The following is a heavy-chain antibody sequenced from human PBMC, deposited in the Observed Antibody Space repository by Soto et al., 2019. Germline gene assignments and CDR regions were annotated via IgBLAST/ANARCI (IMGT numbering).Heavy chain of an antibody. V-gene: IGHV1-3*04. Sequence: ASVKVSCKTSGYSFSNYVIYWVRQAPGQRLEWMGWINTDNGNTKYSQKFQERVTITSDTSASTAYMELSSLKSEDTAVYYCARDRGRYRSRGNRYWDWYFDYWGQ. J-gene: IGHJ4*02. CDR3: ARDRGRYRSRGNRYWDWYFDY. CDR2: INTDNGNT. D-gene: IGHD2-15*01. CDR1: GYSFSNYV.